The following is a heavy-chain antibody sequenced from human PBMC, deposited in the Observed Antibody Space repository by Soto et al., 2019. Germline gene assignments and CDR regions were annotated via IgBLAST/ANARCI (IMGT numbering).Heavy chain of an antibody. Sequence: QVQLVESGGGVIQPGRSLTLSCAASGFIFSTYGMHWVRQAPGKGLEWVAVISYDGSNPYYEDSVKGRFTISRDSSKNTLLLQMNSLRADVPAVYYGARNGRRIQHLDYFDYWGQGTLVTLSS. V-gene: IGHV3-30*03. CDR3: ARNGRRIQHLDYFDY. D-gene: IGHD6-13*01. CDR1: GFIFSTYG. J-gene: IGHJ4*02. CDR2: ISYDGSNP.